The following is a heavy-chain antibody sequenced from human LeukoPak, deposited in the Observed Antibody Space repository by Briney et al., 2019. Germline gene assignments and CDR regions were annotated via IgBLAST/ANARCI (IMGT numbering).Heavy chain of an antibody. CDR2: IKSKTDGGTT. CDR3: VRAGLIDNWNYEVYYYYYMDV. V-gene: IGHV3-15*01. Sequence: GGSLRLSCAASGFTFSNAWMSWVRQAPGKGLEWVGRIKSKTDGGTTDYAAPVKGRFTISRDDSKNTLYLQMNSLKTEDTAVYYCVRAGLIDNWNYEVYYYYYMDVWGKGTTVTVSS. D-gene: IGHD1-7*01. J-gene: IGHJ6*03. CDR1: GFTFSNAW.